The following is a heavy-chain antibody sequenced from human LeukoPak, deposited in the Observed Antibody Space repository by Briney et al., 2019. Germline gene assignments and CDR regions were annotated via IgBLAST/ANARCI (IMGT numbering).Heavy chain of an antibody. Sequence: GGSLRLSCAASGFTFGDYAMHWVRQAPGKGLEWVSGISWNSGSIGYADSVKGRFTISRDNAKNSLYLQMNSLRAEDTAVYYCARGGSDYDFWSGYYGYYFDYWGQGTLVTVSS. CDR1: GFTFGDYA. J-gene: IGHJ4*02. V-gene: IGHV3-9*01. CDR3: ARGGSDYDFWSGYYGYYFDY. CDR2: ISWNSGSI. D-gene: IGHD3-3*01.